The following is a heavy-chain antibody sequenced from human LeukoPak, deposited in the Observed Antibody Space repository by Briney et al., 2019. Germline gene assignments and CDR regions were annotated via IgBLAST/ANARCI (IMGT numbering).Heavy chain of an antibody. V-gene: IGHV1-58*01. Sequence: GASVKVSCKASGFTFTSSAVQWVRQARGQRLEWIGGIAVGSGNTNYAQKFQERVTITRDMSTSTAYMELSSLRSEDTAVYYCAAGNNWAQFDYWGQGTLVTVSS. CDR3: AAGNNWAQFDY. CDR2: IAVGSGNT. J-gene: IGHJ4*02. CDR1: GFTFTSSA. D-gene: IGHD1-1*01.